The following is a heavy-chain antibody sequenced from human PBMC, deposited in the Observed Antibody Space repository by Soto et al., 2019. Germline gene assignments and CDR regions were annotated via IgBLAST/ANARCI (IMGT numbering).Heavy chain of an antibody. J-gene: IGHJ4*02. CDR2: ISGSGGNT. CDR3: ARVSSDWYFDY. D-gene: IGHD2-21*01. V-gene: IGHV3-23*01. CDR1: GFTFSDYA. Sequence: GGSLRLSCAASGFTFSDYAMSWVRQAPGKGLEWVSVISGSGGNTYYADSVKGRFTISRDNSKNTLYLQMNSLRAEDTAVYYCARVSSDWYFDYWGQGTLVTVSS.